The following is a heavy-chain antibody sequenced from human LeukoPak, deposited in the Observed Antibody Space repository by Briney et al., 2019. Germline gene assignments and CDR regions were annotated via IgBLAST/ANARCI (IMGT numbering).Heavy chain of an antibody. Sequence: GGSLRLSCAASGFIFSRYWMNWVRQAPGKGLEWVANIKQDGSEKYYVDSVKGRFTISRDNAKNSLYLQMNSLRAEDTAVYYCARVQRSAWPDALDIWGQGTMVTVSS. CDR3: ARVQRSAWPDALDI. J-gene: IGHJ3*02. CDR1: GFIFSRYW. CDR2: IKQDGSEK. V-gene: IGHV3-7*01.